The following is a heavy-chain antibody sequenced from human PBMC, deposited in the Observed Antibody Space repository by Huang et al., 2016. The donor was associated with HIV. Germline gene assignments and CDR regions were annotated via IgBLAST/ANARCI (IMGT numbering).Heavy chain of an antibody. CDR1: GGTFKNYA. CDR3: TRDKGTSMGPFDY. Sequence: QVQLVQSGAEVKKPGSSVKVSCKASGGTFKNYAFSWVRQAPGQGLEWMGGSIPGCGTGNPAQKFQGRVTITADESTSTACMELSRLRSEDTAVYYCTRDKGTSMGPFDYWGQGTLVTVSS. D-gene: IGHD5-18*01. V-gene: IGHV1-69*13. CDR2: SIPGCGTG. J-gene: IGHJ4*02.